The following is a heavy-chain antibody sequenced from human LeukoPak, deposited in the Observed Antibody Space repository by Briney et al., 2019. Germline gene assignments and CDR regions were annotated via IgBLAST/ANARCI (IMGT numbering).Heavy chain of an antibody. Sequence: SETLSLTCTVSGGSISSSSYYWGWIRQSPGKGLEWIGSIYYSGSTYYDPSLKSRVTISVDTSKNQFSLKVSSVTAAETAVYYCARPALGAFDIWGQGTMVTVSS. V-gene: IGHV4-39*01. CDR3: ARPALGAFDI. CDR1: GGSISSSSYY. D-gene: IGHD2-15*01. J-gene: IGHJ3*02. CDR2: IYYSGST.